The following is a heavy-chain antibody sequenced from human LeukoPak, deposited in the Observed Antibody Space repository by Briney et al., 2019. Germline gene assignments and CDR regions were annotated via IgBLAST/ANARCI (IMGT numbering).Heavy chain of an antibody. CDR1: GDSVSSNSAA. V-gene: IGHV6-1*01. CDR2: TYYRSKWYN. CDR3: ARDLEGPWYYYYYYMDV. J-gene: IGHJ6*03. Sequence: SQTLSLTCAISGDSVSSNSAAWNWIRQSPSRGLEWLGRTYYRSKWYNDYAVSVKSRITINPDTSKNQFSLQLNSVTPEDTAVYYCARDLEGPWYYYYYYMDVWGKGTTVTVSS.